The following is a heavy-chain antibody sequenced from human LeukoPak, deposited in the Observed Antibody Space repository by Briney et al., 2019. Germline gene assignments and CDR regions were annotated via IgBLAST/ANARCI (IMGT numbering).Heavy chain of an antibody. D-gene: IGHD6-19*01. CDR3: VGGSGWLFDY. CDR1: GFTFSSYW. Sequence: PGGSLRLSCAASGFTFSSYWMFWVRQPPGKGLEWVATIKKDGSEKYYVDSVKGRFTISRDNAENSLSLQMNSLRGDDTAIYYCVGGSGWLFDYWGQGTLVTVSS. J-gene: IGHJ4*02. V-gene: IGHV3-7*01. CDR2: IKKDGSEK.